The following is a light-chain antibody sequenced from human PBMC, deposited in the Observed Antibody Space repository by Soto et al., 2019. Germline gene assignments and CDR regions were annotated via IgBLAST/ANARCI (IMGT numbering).Light chain of an antibody. CDR3: CSYAGSYTWV. CDR2: DVT. J-gene: IGLJ3*02. Sequence: QSALTQPRSVSGSPGQSVTISGTGTSSDVGNYNYVSWYQQHPGKAPKLMIYDVTKRPSGVPDHFSGSKSGNTASLTISGLQAEDEADYYCCSYAGSYTWVFGGGTKLTVL. V-gene: IGLV2-11*01. CDR1: SSDVGNYNY.